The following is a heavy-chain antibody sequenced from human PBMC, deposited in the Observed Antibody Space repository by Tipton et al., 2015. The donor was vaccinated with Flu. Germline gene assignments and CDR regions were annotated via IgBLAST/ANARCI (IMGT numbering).Heavy chain of an antibody. D-gene: IGHD5-12*01. Sequence: SLRLSCAASGFTVSSNYMSWVRQAPGKGLEWVSVIYSGGSTYYANSVKGRFTISRDNAKDSVYLQLNRLRAEDTAVYYCATLGNSGTDGFDIWGQGTMVTISS. J-gene: IGHJ3*02. CDR1: GFTVSSNY. CDR2: IYSGGST. V-gene: IGHV3-53*01. CDR3: ATLGNSGTDGFDI.